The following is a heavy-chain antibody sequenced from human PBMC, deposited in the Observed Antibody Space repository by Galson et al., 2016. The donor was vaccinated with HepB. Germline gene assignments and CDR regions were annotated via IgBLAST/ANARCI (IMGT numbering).Heavy chain of an antibody. V-gene: IGHV3-48*02. Sequence: SLRLSCAASNFILSHYYMNWVRQAPGKGLEWVSFITSDGDSRNYADSVKGRFTISRDNARNSLYLQMNSLRDEDTAVYYCARQQRAGLVNFWGQGTMVTVSS. D-gene: IGHD3/OR15-3a*01. CDR3: ARQQRAGLVNF. CDR2: ITSDGDSR. J-gene: IGHJ3*01. CDR1: NFILSHYY.